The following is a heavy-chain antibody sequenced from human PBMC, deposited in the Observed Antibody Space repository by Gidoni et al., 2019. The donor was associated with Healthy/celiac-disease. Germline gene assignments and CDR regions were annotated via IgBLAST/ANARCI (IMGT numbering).Heavy chain of an antibody. CDR2: IIPIFGTA. Sequence: QVQLVQSGAEVKKPGSSVKVSCQASGGTFSSYAISWVRQAPGQGLEWMGGIIPIFGTANYAQKFQGRVTITADESTSTAYMELSSLRSEDTAVYYCARDRWRHDYGGFDYWGQGTLVTVSS. D-gene: IGHD4-17*01. V-gene: IGHV1-69*01. CDR3: ARDRWRHDYGGFDY. CDR1: GGTFSSYA. J-gene: IGHJ4*02.